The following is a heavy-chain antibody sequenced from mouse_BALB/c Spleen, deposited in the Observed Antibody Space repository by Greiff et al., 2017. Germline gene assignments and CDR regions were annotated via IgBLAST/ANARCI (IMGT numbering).Heavy chain of an antibody. CDR2: ISSGGGST. Sequence: EVMLVESGGGLVKPGGSLKLSCAASGFAFSSYDMSWVRQTPEKRLEWVAYISSGGGSTYYPDTVKGRFTISRDNAKNTLYLQMSSLKSEDTAMYYCARQGLGLLHYYAMDYWGQGTSVTVSS. CDR3: ARQGLGLLHYYAMDY. V-gene: IGHV5-12-1*01. J-gene: IGHJ4*01. D-gene: IGHD3-1*01. CDR1: GFAFSSYD.